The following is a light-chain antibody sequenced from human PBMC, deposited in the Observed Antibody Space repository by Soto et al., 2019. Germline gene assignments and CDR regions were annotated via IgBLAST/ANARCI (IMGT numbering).Light chain of an antibody. Sequence: QLVLTQSPSASASLGASVKLTCTLSSGHSNYAIAWHQQQPEKGPRYLMHLNSDGSHNKGDGIPDRFSGSSSGAERYLTISSLQSEDEADYYCQTWGTGIPGVFGGGTKLTVL. CDR2: LNSDGSH. J-gene: IGLJ3*02. V-gene: IGLV4-69*01. CDR1: SGHSNYA. CDR3: QTWGTGIPGV.